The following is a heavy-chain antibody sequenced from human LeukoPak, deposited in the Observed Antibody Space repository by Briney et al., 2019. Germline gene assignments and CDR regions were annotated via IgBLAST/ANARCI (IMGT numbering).Heavy chain of an antibody. D-gene: IGHD5-12*01. V-gene: IGHV4-39*07. J-gene: IGHJ4*02. Sequence: KPSETLSLTCTVSGGSISSSSYYWGWIRQPPGKGLEWIGEIHHSGNSNYNPTLKSRVIISVDTSKNQFSLKVTSVTAADTAVYYCAIGYSGFDSKGYDFWGQGTLVTVSS. CDR1: GGSISSSSYY. CDR2: IHHSGNS. CDR3: AIGYSGFDSKGYDF.